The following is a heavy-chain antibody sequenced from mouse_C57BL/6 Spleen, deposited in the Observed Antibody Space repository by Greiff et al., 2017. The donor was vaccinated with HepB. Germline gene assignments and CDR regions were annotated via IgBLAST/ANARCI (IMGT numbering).Heavy chain of an antibody. CDR1: GYTFTEYT. CDR3: ARHEEITTVVARLRYFDV. CDR2: FYPGSGSI. J-gene: IGHJ1*03. D-gene: IGHD1-1*01. Sequence: QVQLKESGAELVKPGASVKLSCKASGYTFTEYTIHWVKQRSGQGLEWIGWFYPGSGSIKYNEKFKDKATLTADKSSSTVYMELSRLTSEDSAVYFCARHEEITTVVARLRYFDVWGTGTTVTVSS. V-gene: IGHV1-62-2*01.